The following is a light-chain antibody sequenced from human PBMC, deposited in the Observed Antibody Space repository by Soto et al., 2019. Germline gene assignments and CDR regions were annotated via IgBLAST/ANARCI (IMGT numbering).Light chain of an antibody. J-gene: IGLJ3*02. CDR1: SSDVGGHNF. Sequence: QSALTQPRSVSGSPGQSVTISCTGTSSDVGGHNFVSWYQQLPGKAPKLMIYDVTKRPSGVPDRFSGSKSGNTASLTISGLQAEGEADYYCSSHAGTYPGVFGGGTKVTVL. V-gene: IGLV2-11*01. CDR3: SSHAGTYPGV. CDR2: DVT.